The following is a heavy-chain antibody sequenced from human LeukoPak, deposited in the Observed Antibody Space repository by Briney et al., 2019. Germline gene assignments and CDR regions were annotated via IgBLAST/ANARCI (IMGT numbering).Heavy chain of an antibody. CDR1: GGSISSSSYY. D-gene: IGHD7-27*01. CDR2: IYYSGST. Sequence: TLSLTXXVSGGSISSSSYYWGWIRQPPGKGLEWVGSIYYSGSTYYNPSLESRVTISVHTSKNQFSLKLSSVTSADTAIYYCARTLSGDPYYFDYWGQGTLVTVSS. CDR3: ARTLSGDPYYFDY. J-gene: IGHJ4*02. V-gene: IGHV4-39*01.